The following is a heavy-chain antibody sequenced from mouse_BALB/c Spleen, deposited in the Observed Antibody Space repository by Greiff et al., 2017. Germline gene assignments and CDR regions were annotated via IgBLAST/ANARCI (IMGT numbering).Heavy chain of an antibody. Sequence: QVQLQQSGAELVKPGASVKLSCKASGYTFTSYYMYWVKQRPGQGLEWIGEINPSNGGTNFNEKFKSKATLTVDKSSSTAYMQLSSLTSEDSAVYYCTRLLRYWYFDVWGAGTTVTVSS. CDR3: TRLLRYWYFDV. CDR1: GYTFTSYY. J-gene: IGHJ1*01. V-gene: IGHV1S81*02. D-gene: IGHD1-1*01. CDR2: INPSNGGT.